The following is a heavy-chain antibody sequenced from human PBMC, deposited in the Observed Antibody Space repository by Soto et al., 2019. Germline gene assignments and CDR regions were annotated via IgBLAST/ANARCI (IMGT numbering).Heavy chain of an antibody. CDR2: ISNSGST. CDR1: GGSVTSDEDY. D-gene: IGHD5-18*01. J-gene: IGHJ4*02. CDR3: ATESGSTYGYFDH. Sequence: SETLSLTCTVSGGSVTSDEDYWTWIRQSPGKGLEWIGYISNSGSTGYNPSLKTRLSMSVDRSKNQFTLRLTSVTAADTAVYFCATESGSTYGYFDHWGKGNPLTVHS. V-gene: IGHV4-30-4*01.